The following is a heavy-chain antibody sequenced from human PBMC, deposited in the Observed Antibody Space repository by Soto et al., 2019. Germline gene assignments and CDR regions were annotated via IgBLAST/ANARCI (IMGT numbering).Heavy chain of an antibody. D-gene: IGHD3-10*01. CDR2: ISAYNGNT. CDR1: GYTFTSYG. V-gene: IGHV1-18*01. CDR3: AREWNGVLLCFGDRLDAFDI. J-gene: IGHJ3*02. Sequence: ASVKVSCKASGYTFTSYGISWVRQAPGQGLEWMGWISAYNGNTNYAQKFQGRVTMTRSTSISTAYMELSSLRSEDTAVYYCAREWNGVLLCFGDRLDAFDIWG.